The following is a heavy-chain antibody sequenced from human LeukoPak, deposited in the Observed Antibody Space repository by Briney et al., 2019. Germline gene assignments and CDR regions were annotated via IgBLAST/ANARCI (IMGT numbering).Heavy chain of an antibody. V-gene: IGHV4-61*01. CDR2: IFYSGST. Sequence: SETLSLTCTVSGGSVSTTNYYWTWIRQPPGKGLEWIGYIFYSGSTDYNPSLKSRVTISVDTSKNQFSLKLSSVTAADTAVYYCARAGDSSGFDYGGQGTLVTVSS. D-gene: IGHD3-22*01. J-gene: IGHJ4*02. CDR3: ARAGDSSGFDY. CDR1: GGSVSTTNYY.